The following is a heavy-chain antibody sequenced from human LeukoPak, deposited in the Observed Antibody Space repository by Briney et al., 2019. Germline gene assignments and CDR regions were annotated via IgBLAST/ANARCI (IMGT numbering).Heavy chain of an antibody. J-gene: IGHJ4*02. CDR3: ARTFRESYYDFWSGYSTLDY. Sequence: PSETLSLTCAVYGGSFSGYYWSWIRQPPGKGLEWIGEINHSGSTNYNPSLKSRVTISVDTSKNQFSLKLSSVTAADTAVYYCARTFRESYYDFWSGYSTLDYWGQGTLVTVPS. V-gene: IGHV4-34*01. CDR1: GGSFSGYY. CDR2: INHSGST. D-gene: IGHD3-3*01.